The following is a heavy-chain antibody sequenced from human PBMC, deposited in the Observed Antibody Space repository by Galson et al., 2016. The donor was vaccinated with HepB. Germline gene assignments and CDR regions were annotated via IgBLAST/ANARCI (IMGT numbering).Heavy chain of an antibody. CDR3: ARGRRLTVGTNWYFDV. V-gene: IGHV3-30-3*01. D-gene: IGHD7-27*01. CDR2: VSYDGVTE. Sequence: SLRLSCAASGLTFSTNTFHWVRQAPGKGLEWVSFVSYDGVTENYADSVRGRFIISRDNSKNTLFLQMNSLRPEDMGVYYCARGRRLTVGTNWYFDVWGRGTLVTVSS. J-gene: IGHJ2*01. CDR1: GLTFSTNT.